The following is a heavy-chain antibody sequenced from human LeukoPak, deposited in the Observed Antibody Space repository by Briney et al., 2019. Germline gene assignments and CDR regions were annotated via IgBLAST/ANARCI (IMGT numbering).Heavy chain of an antibody. D-gene: IGHD3-22*01. V-gene: IGHV3-23*01. J-gene: IGHJ4*02. CDR2: ISGRGGST. CDR1: GFTFSSYA. CDR3: AKMIDLRPTGFDY. Sequence: GGSLRLSCAASGFTFSSYAMSWVRQAPGKGREWVSAISGRGGSTYYADSVKGRFTISRDNSKNTLYLQMISVRAEDTAVYYCAKMIDLRPTGFDYWGQGTLVTVSS.